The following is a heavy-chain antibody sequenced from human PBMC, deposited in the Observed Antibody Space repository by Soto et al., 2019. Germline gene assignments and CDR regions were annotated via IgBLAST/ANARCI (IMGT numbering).Heavy chain of an antibody. Sequence: EVQLVESGGGLVKPGGSLRLSCAASGFTFSNAWMSWVRQAPGKGLEWVGRIKRKTDGGTTDYAAPVKGRFPISRDDSKNTRYLQMNSLKTEDTAVYYCTTDYYYDSSGYFFAHYWGPGTLVTVSS. CDR3: TTDYYYDSSGYFFAHY. CDR1: GFTFSNAW. D-gene: IGHD3-22*01. V-gene: IGHV3-15*01. CDR2: IKRKTDGGTT. J-gene: IGHJ4*02.